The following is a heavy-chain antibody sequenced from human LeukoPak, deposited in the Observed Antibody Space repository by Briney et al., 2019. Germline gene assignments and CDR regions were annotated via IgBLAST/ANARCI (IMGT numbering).Heavy chain of an antibody. CDR2: IWYDVSNK. Sequence: GRSLRLSCAASGFTFSSYCMHWVRQAPGEGLEWVAVIWYDVSNKYYADSVKGRFTISRDNSKNTLYLQMNSLRAEDTAVYYCARDVAPGAPYYYYGMDVWGQGTTVTVSS. CDR3: ARDVAPGAPYYYYGMDV. CDR1: GFTFSSYC. V-gene: IGHV3-33*01. J-gene: IGHJ6*02. D-gene: IGHD2-15*01.